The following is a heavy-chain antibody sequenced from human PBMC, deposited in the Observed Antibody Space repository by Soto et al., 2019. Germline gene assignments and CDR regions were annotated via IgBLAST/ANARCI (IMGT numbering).Heavy chain of an antibody. J-gene: IGHJ6*03. CDR1: GFTFSSYA. D-gene: IGHD3-9*01. Sequence: GGSLRLSCAASGFTFSSYAMSWVRQAPGKGLEWVSAISGSGGSTYYADSVKGRFTISRDNSKNTLYLQMNSLRAEDTAVYYCAKAPPGWRDILTGPPIPRRDYYYYYMDVWGKGTTVTVSS. CDR3: AKAPPGWRDILTGPPIPRRDYYYYYMDV. CDR2: ISGSGGST. V-gene: IGHV3-23*01.